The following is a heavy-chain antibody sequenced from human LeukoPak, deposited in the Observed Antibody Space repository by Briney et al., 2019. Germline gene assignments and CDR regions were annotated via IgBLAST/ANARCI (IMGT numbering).Heavy chain of an antibody. CDR1: QFSFSTYW. J-gene: IGHJ6*03. V-gene: IGHV3-7*01. CDR3: AREASLNYMDV. Sequence: GGALRVSCAASQFSFSTYWMSWVRQAPGKGLEWVANIKQDEGEKYYVDSVRGRFTISRDNAKNSLYLQMNSLRAEDTAVYYCAREASLNYMDVWGKGTTVTVSS. CDR2: IKQDEGEK.